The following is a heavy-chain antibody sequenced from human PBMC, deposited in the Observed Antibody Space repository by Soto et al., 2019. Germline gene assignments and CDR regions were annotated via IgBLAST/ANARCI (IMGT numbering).Heavy chain of an antibody. J-gene: IGHJ6*03. Sequence: GGSLRLSCAASGFTFDDYAMHWVRQAPGKGLEWVSGISWNSGSIGYADSVKGRFTISRDNAKNSLYLQMNSLRAEDTALYYCAKGQGYYYYYMDVWGKGTTVTVSS. CDR2: ISWNSGSI. V-gene: IGHV3-9*01. CDR3: AKGQGYYYYYMDV. CDR1: GFTFDDYA.